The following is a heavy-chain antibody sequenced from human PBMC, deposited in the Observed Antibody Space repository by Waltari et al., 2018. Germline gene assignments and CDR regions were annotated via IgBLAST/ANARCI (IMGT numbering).Heavy chain of an antibody. CDR1: GSPFSSYG. Sequence: QVQLVESGGGVVQPGRSLRLSCAASGSPFSSYGMHWVRQAPGKGLEWVAVIWYDGSNKYYADSVKGRFTISRDNSKNTLYLQMNSLRAEDTAVYYCASGLGYMDYWGQGTLVTVSS. CDR2: IWYDGSNK. J-gene: IGHJ4*02. V-gene: IGHV3-33*01. CDR3: ASGLGYMDY. D-gene: IGHD1-1*01.